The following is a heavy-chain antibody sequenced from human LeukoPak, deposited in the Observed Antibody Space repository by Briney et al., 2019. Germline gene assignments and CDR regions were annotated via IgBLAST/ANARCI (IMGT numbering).Heavy chain of an antibody. J-gene: IGHJ3*02. Sequence: GESLKISCKGSGYRFNSYWIAWVRQMPGKGLEWIGIIYPGDSDTRYSPSFQGQVTISADKSISTAYLQWSSLKASDTAMYYCARNTAFDIWGQGTMVTVSS. CDR1: GYRFNSYW. V-gene: IGHV5-51*01. CDR3: ARNTAFDI. CDR2: IYPGDSDT.